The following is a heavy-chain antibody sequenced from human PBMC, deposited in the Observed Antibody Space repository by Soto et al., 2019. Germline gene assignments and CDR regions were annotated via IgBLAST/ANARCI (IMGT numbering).Heavy chain of an antibody. J-gene: IGHJ6*02. D-gene: IGHD4-17*01. CDR1: GYNFNNYW. Sequence: PGESLKISCKGSGYNFNNYWIGWVRQMPGKGLEWMGIIYPGDSETRYSPSFQGQVTVSADKSISTAYRQWSSLKASDTAMYYCARHGAYTDYGDYGYYYYGMDVWGQGTTVTVSS. CDR2: IYPGDSET. V-gene: IGHV5-51*01. CDR3: ARHGAYTDYGDYGYYYYGMDV.